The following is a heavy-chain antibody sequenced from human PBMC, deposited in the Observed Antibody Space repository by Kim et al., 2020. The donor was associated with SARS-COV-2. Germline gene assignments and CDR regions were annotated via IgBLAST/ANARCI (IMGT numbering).Heavy chain of an antibody. J-gene: IGHJ6*02. D-gene: IGHD3-9*01. CDR3: AKDVRNFDYRDGMEV. Sequence: DAVKGRFTIPRDNSMNTLHLQMNSLRPEDTAVYYCAKDVRNFDYRDGMEVWGPGTTVIVSS. V-gene: IGHV3-30*02.